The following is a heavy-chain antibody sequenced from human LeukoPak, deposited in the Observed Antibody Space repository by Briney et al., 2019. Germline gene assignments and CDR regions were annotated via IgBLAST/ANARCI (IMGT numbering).Heavy chain of an antibody. D-gene: IGHD6-13*01. CDR1: GYTFTGYY. CDR3: ARKVSSSHLYYYYYGMDV. CDR2: INPNSGGT. Sequence: ASVKVCCKASGYTFTGYYMHWVRQAPGQGLEWMGWINPNSGGTNYAQKFQGRVTMTRDTSISTAYMELSRLRSDDTAVYYCARKVSSSHLYYYYYGMDVWGQGTTVTVSS. J-gene: IGHJ6*02. V-gene: IGHV1-2*02.